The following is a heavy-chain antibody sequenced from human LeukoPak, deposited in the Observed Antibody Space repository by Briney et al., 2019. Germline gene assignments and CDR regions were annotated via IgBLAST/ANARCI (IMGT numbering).Heavy chain of an antibody. Sequence: GGSLRLTCAASGFTFSSYGMHWVRQAPGKGLEWVAVISYDGSNKYYADSVKGRFTISRDNSKNTLYLQMNSLRAEDTAVYYCAKDYAGGSYYWGQGTLVTVSS. J-gene: IGHJ4*02. V-gene: IGHV3-30*18. CDR3: AKDYAGGSYY. CDR1: GFTFSSYG. D-gene: IGHD1-26*01. CDR2: ISYDGSNK.